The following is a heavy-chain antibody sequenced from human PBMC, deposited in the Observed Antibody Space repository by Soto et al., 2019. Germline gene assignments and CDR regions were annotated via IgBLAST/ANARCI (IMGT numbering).Heavy chain of an antibody. Sequence: PSETLSLTCTVSGASITSGHYYWSWVRHRPGKGLEWIGNIFYTYSGSTLYNPSLKSRVTISVDTSKNQLSLMLNSVTAADTAVYYCARLTASAGHSTMGYYGMDVWGQGTTVTVSS. CDR1: GASITSGHYY. J-gene: IGHJ6*02. V-gene: IGHV4-39*01. D-gene: IGHD3-3*01. CDR2: IFYTYSGST. CDR3: ARLTASAGHSTMGYYGMDV.